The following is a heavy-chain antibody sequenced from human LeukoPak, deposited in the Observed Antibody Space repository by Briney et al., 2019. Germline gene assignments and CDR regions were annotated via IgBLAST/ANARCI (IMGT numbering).Heavy chain of an antibody. V-gene: IGHV1-69*04. CDR3: ASVEMASQLDY. J-gene: IGHJ4*02. D-gene: IGHD5-24*01. Sequence: ASVKVSCKASGGTFRNYAINWVRQAPGLGLEWMGRIIPVLGTPHYAHNFRGRVTITADRSMSTGYMELSSLRSDDTAVYYCASVEMASQLDYWGQGTLVTVSS. CDR1: GGTFRNYA. CDR2: IIPVLGTP.